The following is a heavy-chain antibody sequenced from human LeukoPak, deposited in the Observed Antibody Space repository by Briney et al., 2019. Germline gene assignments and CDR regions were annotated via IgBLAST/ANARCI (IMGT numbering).Heavy chain of an antibody. D-gene: IGHD3-16*02. CDR3: ASGFGITFGGVIVSLDY. J-gene: IGHJ4*02. CDR2: INPNSGGT. V-gene: IGHV1-2*02. Sequence: GASVKDSCKASGYTFTGYYMHWVRQAPGQGLEWMGWINPNSGGTNYAQKFQGRVTMTRDTSISTAYMELSRLRSDDTAVYYWASGFGITFGGVIVSLDYWGQGTLVTVSS. CDR1: GYTFTGYY.